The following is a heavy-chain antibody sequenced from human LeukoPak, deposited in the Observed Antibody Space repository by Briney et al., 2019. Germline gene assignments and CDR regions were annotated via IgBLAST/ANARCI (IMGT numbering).Heavy chain of an antibody. CDR1: GGSFSGYY. CDR2: INHSGST. V-gene: IGHV4-34*01. CDR3: ARVPRTYSSSSGMDV. D-gene: IGHD6-13*01. Sequence: SETLSLTCAVYGGSFSGYYWSWIRQPPGKGLEWIGEINHSGSTNYNPSLKSRVTISVDTSKNQFSLKLSSVTAADTAVYYCARVPRTYSSSSGMDVWGKGTTVTVSS. J-gene: IGHJ6*04.